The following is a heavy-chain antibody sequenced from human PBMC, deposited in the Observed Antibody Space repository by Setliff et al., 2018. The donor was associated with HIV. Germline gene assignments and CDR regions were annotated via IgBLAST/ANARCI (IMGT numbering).Heavy chain of an antibody. D-gene: IGHD2-15*01. J-gene: IGHJ4*02. CDR1: GFSFNSYG. V-gene: IGHV3-33*08. CDR3: ASPASGGPAAAAVVGGRIDFDN. CDR2: IWYDERHK. Sequence: LRLSCTFYGFSFNSYGMHWVRQAPGKGLEWVASIWYDERHKFYANSVKGRFTISRDNPKRTLYLQIDSLRVEDTAVYYCASPASGGPAAAAVVGGRIDFDNWGRGTLVTVSS.